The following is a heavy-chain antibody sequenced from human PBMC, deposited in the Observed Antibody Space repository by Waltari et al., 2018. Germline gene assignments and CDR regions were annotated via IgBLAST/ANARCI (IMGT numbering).Heavy chain of an antibody. J-gene: IGHJ3*02. Sequence: QVQLVESGGGVVQPGGSLRLSCAASGFTFSSYGMHWVRQAPGKGLEWVALIRYDGSNKYYADSVKGRFTISRDNSKNTLYLQMNSLRAEDTAVYYCAKDRKSYAYDAFDIWGQGTMVTVSS. CDR1: GFTFSSYG. V-gene: IGHV3-30*02. CDR3: AKDRKSYAYDAFDI. D-gene: IGHD1-26*01. CDR2: IRYDGSNK.